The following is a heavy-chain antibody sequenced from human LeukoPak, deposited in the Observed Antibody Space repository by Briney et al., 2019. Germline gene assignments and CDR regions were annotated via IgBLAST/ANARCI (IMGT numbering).Heavy chain of an antibody. D-gene: IGHD2-2*01. V-gene: IGHV4-59*01. CDR2: IYYSGST. CDR1: SGSISSYY. Sequence: SETLSLTCTVSSGSISSYYWSWIRQPPGKGLEWIGYIYYSGSTNYNPSLKSRVTISVDTSKNQFSLKLSSVTAADTAVYYCASLLGYCSSTSCYENAFDIWGQGTVVTVSS. J-gene: IGHJ3*02. CDR3: ASLLGYCSSTSCYENAFDI.